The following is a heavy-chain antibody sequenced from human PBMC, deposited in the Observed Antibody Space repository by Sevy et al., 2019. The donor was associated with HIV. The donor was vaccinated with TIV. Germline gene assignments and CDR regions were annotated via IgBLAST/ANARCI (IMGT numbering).Heavy chain of an antibody. CDR3: AKSYFGSGTSYGMDL. CDR1: GFTFRNFW. CDR2: IRQDGSEK. J-gene: IGHJ6*02. D-gene: IGHD3-10*01. Sequence: RGGSLRLSCAVSGFTFRNFWMSWVRQAPGKGLEWVANIRQDGSEKYYVDSVRGRFTISRDNAKNSLFLQLNSLRADDTAIYYCAKSYFGSGTSYGMDLWGRGTTVTVSS. V-gene: IGHV3-7*01.